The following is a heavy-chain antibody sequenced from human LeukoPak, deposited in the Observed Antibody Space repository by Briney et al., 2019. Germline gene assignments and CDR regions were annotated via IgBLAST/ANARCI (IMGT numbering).Heavy chain of an antibody. V-gene: IGHV4-59*08. CDR2: VYQTGDT. D-gene: IGHD3-22*01. J-gene: IGHJ4*02. Sequence: PSETLSLTCIVSGGSMNNYYWSWFRQPPGKGLEWIAYVYQTGDTRYNPSLKSRVSISLDMSKNQFSLKVSSVTATDTAVYYCARHSSGYSDYWGQGTLVTVSS. CDR3: ARHSSGYSDY. CDR1: GGSMNNYY.